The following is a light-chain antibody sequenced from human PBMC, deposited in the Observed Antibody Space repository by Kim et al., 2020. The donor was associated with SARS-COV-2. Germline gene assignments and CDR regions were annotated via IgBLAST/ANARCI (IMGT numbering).Light chain of an antibody. CDR2: QDS. J-gene: IGLJ2*01. Sequence: SPGQPAAITCSGDKLGDKYACWYQQTPGQSPVLVIYQDSERPSGIPERFSGSISGNTATLTISGTQAMDEADYYCQAWDSSTAVVFGGGTQLTVL. V-gene: IGLV3-1*01. CDR1: KLGDKY. CDR3: QAWDSSTAVV.